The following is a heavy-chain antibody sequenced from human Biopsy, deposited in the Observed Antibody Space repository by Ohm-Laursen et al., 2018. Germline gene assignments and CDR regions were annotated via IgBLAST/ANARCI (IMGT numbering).Heavy chain of an antibody. V-gene: IGHV1-2*02. Sequence: SVKVSCKASGYTFTDYSLHWVRQAPGQGLEWMGWVNPNSGATNYAQRFQGRVTMTSDTSISTAYIELRRLISDDTAVYFCARDRMVTIITLVRADTFDIWGQGTLVSVSS. CDR2: VNPNSGAT. J-gene: IGHJ3*02. D-gene: IGHD3-10*01. CDR3: ARDRMVTIITLVRADTFDI. CDR1: GYTFTDYS.